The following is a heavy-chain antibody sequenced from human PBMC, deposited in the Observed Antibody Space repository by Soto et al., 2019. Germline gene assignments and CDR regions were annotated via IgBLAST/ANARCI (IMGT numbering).Heavy chain of an antibody. CDR2: IKQDGSEK. J-gene: IGHJ4*02. CDR1: GFTFSSYW. D-gene: IGHD6-19*01. CDR3: ASVPVRGWYPLDY. Sequence: GGSLKLSCAASGFTFSSYWMSWVRQAPGKGLEWVANIKQDGSEKYYVDSVKGRFTISRDNAKNSLYLQMNSLRAEDTAVYYCASVPVRGWYPLDYWGQGTLVTVSS. V-gene: IGHV3-7*03.